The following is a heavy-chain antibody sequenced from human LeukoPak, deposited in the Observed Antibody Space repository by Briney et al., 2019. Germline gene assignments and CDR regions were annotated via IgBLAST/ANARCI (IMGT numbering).Heavy chain of an antibody. D-gene: IGHD1-1*01. CDR1: GFTFSESW. CDR2: INHEGGGI. J-gene: IGHJ6*02. CDR3: ATYINWVAGDV. Sequence: GGSLRLSCAASGFTFSESWMTWVRQVPRQGLEWVAHINHEGGGIQYVECVKGRFTISRDKAKGSGYLQMNSLRAEETAIYHCATYINWVAGDVWGQGTTVIVSS. V-gene: IGHV3-7*01.